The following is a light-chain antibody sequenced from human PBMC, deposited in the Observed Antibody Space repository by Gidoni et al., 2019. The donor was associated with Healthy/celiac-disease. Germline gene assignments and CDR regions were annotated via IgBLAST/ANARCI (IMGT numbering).Light chain of an antibody. Sequence: DIVMTQSPDSLAVSLCERDTINCKSSQSVLYSSNNKNYLAWYQQKPGQPPKLLIYWASTRESGVPDRFSGSGSGTDFTLTISSLQAEDVAVYYCQQYYSTPFTFGPGTKVDIK. CDR2: WAS. J-gene: IGKJ3*01. V-gene: IGKV4-1*01. CDR1: QSVLYSSNNKNY. CDR3: QQYYSTPFT.